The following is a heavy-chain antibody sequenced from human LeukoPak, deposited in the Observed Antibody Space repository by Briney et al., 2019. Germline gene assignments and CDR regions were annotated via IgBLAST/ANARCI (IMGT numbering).Heavy chain of an antibody. D-gene: IGHD1-26*01. Sequence: PGGSLRLSCAASGFTFSSYDMHWVRQATGKGLEWVSAIGTAGDTYYPGSVKGRFTISRENAKNSLFLQMNSLRAGDTAVYYCARFDMGAGSFDIWGQGTMVTVSS. CDR2: IGTAGDT. CDR3: ARFDMGAGSFDI. J-gene: IGHJ3*02. CDR1: GFTFSSYD. V-gene: IGHV3-13*01.